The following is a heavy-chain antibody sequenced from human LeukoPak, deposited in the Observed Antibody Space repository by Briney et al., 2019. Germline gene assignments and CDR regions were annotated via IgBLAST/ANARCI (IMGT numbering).Heavy chain of an antibody. J-gene: IGHJ4*02. CDR2: ISYDGSNK. CDR1: GFTFSSYG. Sequence: GGSLRLSCAASGFTFSSYGMHWVRQAPGKGLEWVAVISYDGSNKYYADSVKGRFTISRDNSKNTLYLQMNSLRAEDTAVYYCAKTYGSGSCDYWGQGTLVTVSS. D-gene: IGHD3-10*01. V-gene: IGHV3-30*18. CDR3: AKTYGSGSCDY.